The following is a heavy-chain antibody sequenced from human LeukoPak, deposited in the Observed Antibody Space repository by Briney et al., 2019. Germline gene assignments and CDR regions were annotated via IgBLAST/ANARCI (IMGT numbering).Heavy chain of an antibody. Sequence: GGSLRLSCAASGFTFSSYSMNWVRQAPGGGLEWVSSISSSSSYIYYADSVKGRFTISRDNAKNSLYLQMNSLRAEDTAVYYCARVAVGGGSTYYDFRSGYYDYYYYGVDVWGQGTTVTVSS. D-gene: IGHD3-3*01. V-gene: IGHV3-21*01. CDR2: ISSSSSYI. CDR3: ARVAVGGGSTYYDFRSGYYDYYYYGVDV. CDR1: GFTFSSYS. J-gene: IGHJ6*02.